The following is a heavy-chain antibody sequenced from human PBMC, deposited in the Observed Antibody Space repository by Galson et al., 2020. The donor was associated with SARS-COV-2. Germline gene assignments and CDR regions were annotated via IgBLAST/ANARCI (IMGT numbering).Heavy chain of an antibody. CDR3: AKILGSASWRRGAFDI. J-gene: IGHJ3*02. V-gene: IGHV5-51*01. Sequence: HGESLKISCKASGYNFRNYWIGWVRQMPGKGLEWMGIIFPADSDTKYRPSFQGQVTISADESTSTAYLQWSSLKVSDSAMYFCAKILGSASWRRGAFDIWGQGTTVTVSS. CDR2: IFPADSDT. D-gene: IGHD2-15*01. CDR1: GYNFRNYW.